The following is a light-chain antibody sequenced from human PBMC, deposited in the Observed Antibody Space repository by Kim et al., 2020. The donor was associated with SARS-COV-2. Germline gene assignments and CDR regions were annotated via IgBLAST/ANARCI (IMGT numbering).Light chain of an antibody. CDR3: QQLKSYPLT. CDR2: AAS. V-gene: IGKV1-9*01. Sequence: IQLTQSPSSLSASVGDRVTITCRASQGIASYLAWYQQKPGQAPKLLIYAASILQSGVPSRFSGSGSGTDFTLTISSLQPEDFATYYCQQLKSYPLTFGQGTRLEIK. J-gene: IGKJ5*01. CDR1: QGIASY.